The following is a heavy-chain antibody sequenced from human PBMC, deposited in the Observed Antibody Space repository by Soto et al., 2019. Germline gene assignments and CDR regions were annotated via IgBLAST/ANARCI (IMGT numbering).Heavy chain of an antibody. D-gene: IGHD2-21*02. Sequence: GSLRLSCAASGFTFSSYDMHWVRQATGKGLEWVSAIGTAGDTYYPGSVKGRFTISRENAKNSLYLQMNSLRAEDTAVYYCARGPALAYCGGDCPFDYWGQGTLVTVSS. CDR1: GFTFSSYD. CDR2: IGTAGDT. V-gene: IGHV3-13*01. J-gene: IGHJ4*02. CDR3: ARGPALAYCGGDCPFDY.